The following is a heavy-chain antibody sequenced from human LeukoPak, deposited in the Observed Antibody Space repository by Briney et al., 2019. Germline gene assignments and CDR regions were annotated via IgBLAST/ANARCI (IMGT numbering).Heavy chain of an antibody. CDR3: SRSAHCSGGSCYSTFDY. Sequence: PGGSLRLSCAASGFTFSSYWMHWVGKAPGKGLVWVSRFNSDGISTSYADSVKGRFTISRDNAKNTLYLQMNRRRAEDTAVYYWSRSAHCSGGSCYSTFDYWGQGTLVTVSS. CDR1: GFTFSSYW. D-gene: IGHD2-15*01. J-gene: IGHJ4*02. CDR2: FNSDGIST. V-gene: IGHV3-74*01.